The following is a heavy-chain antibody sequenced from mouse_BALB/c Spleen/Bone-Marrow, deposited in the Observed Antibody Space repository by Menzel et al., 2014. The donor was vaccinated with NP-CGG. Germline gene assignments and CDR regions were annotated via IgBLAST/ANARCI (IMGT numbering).Heavy chain of an antibody. J-gene: IGHJ4*01. CDR2: INPASSTI. D-gene: IGHD1-1*02. V-gene: IGHV4-1*02. CDR1: GFDFSGYW. CDR3: ARLGGYGMMDY. Sequence: EVKLVESGGGLVQPGGSLKLSCAASGFDFSGYWMSWVRQAPGKGLEWIGEINPASSTINYSPSLKYKFIISRDNAKNTLYLQMSKVRSEDTAPYYCARLGGYGMMDYGGQGTSGTISS.